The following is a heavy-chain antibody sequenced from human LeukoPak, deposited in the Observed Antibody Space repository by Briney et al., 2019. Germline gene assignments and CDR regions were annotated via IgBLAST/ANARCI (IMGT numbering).Heavy chain of an antibody. CDR1: GGSISSSSYY. J-gene: IGHJ4*02. V-gene: IGHV4-39*01. CDR2: IYYSGST. CDR3: ARHRGLSYYYDSSGVSYFDY. Sequence: SETLSLTRTVSGGSISSSSYYWGWIRQPPGKGLEWIGSIYYSGSTYYNPSLKSRVTISVDTSKNQFSLKLSSVTAADTAVYYCARHRGLSYYYDSSGVSYFDYWGQGTLVTVSS. D-gene: IGHD3-22*01.